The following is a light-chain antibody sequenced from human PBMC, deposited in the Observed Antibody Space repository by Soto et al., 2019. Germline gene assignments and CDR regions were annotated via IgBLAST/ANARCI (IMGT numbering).Light chain of an antibody. CDR3: QKYNGAPLT. V-gene: IGKV1-27*01. J-gene: IGKJ4*01. Sequence: IQMTQSPSSLSASVGDRVTITCRASQGVRDDVGWYQQKPGKAPKLLIYAASTLQSGVPSRFSGSGSGTDFTLTISSLQPEDVATYYCQKYNGAPLTFGGGTKVEIK. CDR2: AAS. CDR1: QGVRDD.